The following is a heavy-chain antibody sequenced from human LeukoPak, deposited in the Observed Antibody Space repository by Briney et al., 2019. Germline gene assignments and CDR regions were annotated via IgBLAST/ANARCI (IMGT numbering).Heavy chain of an antibody. CDR1: GFTFDQYA. J-gene: IGHJ4*02. Sequence: PGGSLRLSCAASGFTFDQYAMHWVRQAPGKGLEWVSLITWDGGSTDSADSVKGRFAISRDNSKNSLYLEMNSLRAEDTALYYCAKDSSRYYGSGIFHKGIENWGQGTLVTVSS. CDR2: ITWDGGST. V-gene: IGHV3-43D*03. CDR3: AKDSSRYYGSGIFHKGIEN. D-gene: IGHD3-10*01.